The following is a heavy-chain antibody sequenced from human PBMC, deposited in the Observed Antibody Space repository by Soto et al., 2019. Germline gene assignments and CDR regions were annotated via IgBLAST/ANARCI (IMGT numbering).Heavy chain of an antibody. CDR3: AIPGIAAAGTHYYYGMDV. CDR1: GGTFSSYA. J-gene: IGHJ6*02. D-gene: IGHD6-13*01. CDR2: IIPIFGTA. Sequence: QVQLVQSGAEVKKPGSSVKVSCKASGGTFSSYAISWVRQAPGQGLEWMGGIIPIFGTANYAQKFQGRVTITADESTSTAYMELSSRRSEDTAVYYCAIPGIAAAGTHYYYGMDVWGQGTTVTVSS. V-gene: IGHV1-69*12.